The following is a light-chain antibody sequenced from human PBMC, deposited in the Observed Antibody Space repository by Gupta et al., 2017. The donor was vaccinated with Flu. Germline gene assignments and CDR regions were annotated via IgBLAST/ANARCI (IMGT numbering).Light chain of an antibody. CDR3: QQRSNWPPGT. CDR1: QSVSNY. V-gene: IGKV3-11*01. CDR2: DAS. J-gene: IGKJ3*01. Sequence: ETVLPPSPATLSLSPGERATLSCRASQSVSNYLAWYQQKPGQAPRLLIYDASMRAPGIPARFSGSGSGTDFTLTISSLEPEDFAVYYCQQRSNWPPGTFGRGTKV.